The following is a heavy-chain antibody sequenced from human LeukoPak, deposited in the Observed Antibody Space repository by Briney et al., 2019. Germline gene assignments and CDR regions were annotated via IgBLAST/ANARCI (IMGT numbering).Heavy chain of an antibody. Sequence: PGGSLRLSCAASGFTFSSYGMHWVRQAPGKGLEWVAVIWFDGSNKYYADSVKGRFTISRDNSKNTLYLQMNGLRAEDTAVYYCARDRDWGCSYCSYWGQGTLVTVSS. CDR3: ARDRDWGCSYCSY. CDR1: GFTFSSYG. CDR2: IWFDGSNK. J-gene: IGHJ4*02. V-gene: IGHV3-33*01. D-gene: IGHD7-27*01.